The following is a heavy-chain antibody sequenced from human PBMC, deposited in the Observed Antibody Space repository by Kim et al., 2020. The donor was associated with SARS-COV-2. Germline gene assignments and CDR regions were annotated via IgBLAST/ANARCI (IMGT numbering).Heavy chain of an antibody. CDR1: GFTFSSYA. CDR2: ISGSGSET. J-gene: IGHJ1*01. CDR3: AREEAVANDLRFRH. D-gene: IGHD6-19*01. Sequence: GGSLRLSCAASGFTFSSYAMNWVRRAPGKGLEWVSSISGSGSETNYADSVKGRFTVSRDNSKNTLYLQMSSLGAGDTAVYYCAREEAVANDLRFRHWGQG. V-gene: IGHV3-23*01.